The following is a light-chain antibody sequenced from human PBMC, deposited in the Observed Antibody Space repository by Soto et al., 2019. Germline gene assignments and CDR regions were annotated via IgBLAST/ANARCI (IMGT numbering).Light chain of an antibody. CDR2: AAS. V-gene: IGKV1-27*01. Sequence: DIQMTQSPSSLSASVGDRVTITCRASQGIRNYLAWYQQKPGKVPKLLIYAASTLQSGVPSRFSGSGSGTDFTLTISSLQPEDVATYYCQKYSGAPFTFGGGTKVEIK. CDR3: QKYSGAPFT. CDR1: QGIRNY. J-gene: IGKJ4*01.